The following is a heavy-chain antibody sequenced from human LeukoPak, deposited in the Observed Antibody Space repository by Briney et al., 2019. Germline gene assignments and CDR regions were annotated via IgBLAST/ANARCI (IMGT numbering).Heavy chain of an antibody. V-gene: IGHV3-30*14. CDR1: GFAFSSYV. CDR2: ISYDGSNK. CDR3: AREYSSGWPHFDH. Sequence: QAGGSLRLSCAASGFAFSSYVMHWVRQAPGKGLEWVAVISYDGSNKYYADSVKGRFTVSRDNSKNTLYLQMNSLRDEDTAVYYYAREYSSGWPHFDHWGQGTLVTVSS. D-gene: IGHD6-19*01. J-gene: IGHJ4*02.